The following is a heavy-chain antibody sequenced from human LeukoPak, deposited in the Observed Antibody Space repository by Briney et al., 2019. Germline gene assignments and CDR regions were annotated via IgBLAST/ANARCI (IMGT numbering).Heavy chain of an antibody. D-gene: IGHD3-16*02. CDR1: GGSISSYY. CDR2: IYYSGST. V-gene: IGHV4-59*01. J-gene: IGHJ4*02. CDR3: ARWFGGVIN. Sequence: PSETLSLTCTVSGGSISSYYWSWIRQPPGKGLEWIGYIYYSGSTNYNPSLKSRVTISVDTSKNQFPLKPSSVTAADTAVYYCARWFGGVINWGQGTLVTVSS.